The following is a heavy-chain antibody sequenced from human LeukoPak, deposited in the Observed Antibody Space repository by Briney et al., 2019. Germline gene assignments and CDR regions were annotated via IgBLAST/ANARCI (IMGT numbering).Heavy chain of an antibody. CDR3: ARGEDSSDALDT. Sequence: ASVKVSCKASGYTFTNYDINWVRQATGQGLEWMGWVNPDSGKTAYGQKFQGRVTIIRNTSISTAYLELNSLRSDDTALYYCARGEDSSDALDTWGQGTMVTVSS. CDR2: VNPDSGKT. J-gene: IGHJ3*02. CDR1: GYTFTNYD. V-gene: IGHV1-8*03. D-gene: IGHD3-22*01.